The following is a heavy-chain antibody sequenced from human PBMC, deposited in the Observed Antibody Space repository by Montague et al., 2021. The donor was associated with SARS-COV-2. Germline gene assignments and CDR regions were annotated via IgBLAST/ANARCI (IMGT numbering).Heavy chain of an antibody. D-gene: IGHD2-2*01. CDR3: TKDFERTVSNTNNWFDP. J-gene: IGHJ5*02. V-gene: IGHV3-9*01. Sequence: SLRLSCAASGFNFGNYAMHWVRQPPGKGLEWVSGISWSSGTRRYADSVTGRFTISSDNAKNSLFLQMNSLRVEDTALYYCTKDFERTVSNTNNWFDPWGQGTLVTVSA. CDR2: ISWSSGTR. CDR1: GFNFGNYA.